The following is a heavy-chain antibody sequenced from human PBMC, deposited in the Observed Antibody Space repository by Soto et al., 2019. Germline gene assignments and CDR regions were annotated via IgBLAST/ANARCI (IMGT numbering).Heavy chain of an antibody. Sequence: PGGSLRLSCAASGFTFSTYAMSWVRQAPGKGLEWVSTISGSGGSTYYADSVKGRFTISRDNSKNTLYLQMNSLRAEDTAVYYCAKDRYGDYGFDYWGQGTLVTVSS. V-gene: IGHV3-23*01. CDR2: ISGSGGST. D-gene: IGHD4-17*01. J-gene: IGHJ4*02. CDR1: GFTFSTYA. CDR3: AKDRYGDYGFDY.